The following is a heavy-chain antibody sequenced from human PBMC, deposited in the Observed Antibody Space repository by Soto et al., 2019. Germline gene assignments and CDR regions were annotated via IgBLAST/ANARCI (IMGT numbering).Heavy chain of an antibody. CDR2: IKEDGSEK. D-gene: IGHD3-22*01. CDR3: ARDYYDSSGYYPRFDY. Sequence: PGGSLRLSCAVSGFTFNRHWMSWVRQTPGKGLEWVASIKEDGSEKSYVDSVKGRFTISRDNAKNSLFLQMNSLRAEDTAVYYCARDYYDSSGYYPRFDYWGQGTLVTVSS. V-gene: IGHV3-7*01. CDR1: GFTFNRHW. J-gene: IGHJ4*02.